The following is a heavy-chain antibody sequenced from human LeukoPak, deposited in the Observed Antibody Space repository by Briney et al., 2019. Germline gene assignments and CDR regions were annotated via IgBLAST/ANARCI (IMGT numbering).Heavy chain of an antibody. D-gene: IGHD2-15*01. CDR2: ISYDGSNK. J-gene: IGHJ4*02. CDR3: ARDVVVVVAAKGYFDY. V-gene: IGHV3-30-3*01. Sequence: GGSLRLSCAASGFTFSSYAMSWVRQAPGKGLEWVAVISYDGSNKYYADSVKGRFTISRDNSKNTLYLQMNSLRAEDTAVYYCARDVVVVVAAKGYFDYWGQGTLVTVSS. CDR1: GFTFSSYA.